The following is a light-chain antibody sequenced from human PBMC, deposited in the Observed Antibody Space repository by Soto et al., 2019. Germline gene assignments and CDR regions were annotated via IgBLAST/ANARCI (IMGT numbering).Light chain of an antibody. CDR1: DSNIGNNS. Sequence: QSVLTQPPSVSAAPGQKVTISCSGSDSNIGNNSVSWYQQLPGTAPKFLIYDNSERPSGIPDRFSASKSGTSATLGITGLQTGDEADYYCGSWDSALRVVLFGGGPKLT. J-gene: IGLJ2*01. CDR2: DNS. V-gene: IGLV1-51*01. CDR3: GSWDSALRVVL.